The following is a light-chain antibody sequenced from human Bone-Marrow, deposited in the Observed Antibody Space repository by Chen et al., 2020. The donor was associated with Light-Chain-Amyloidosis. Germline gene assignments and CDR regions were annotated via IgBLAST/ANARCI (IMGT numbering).Light chain of an antibody. CDR1: ESVSDW. J-gene: IGKJ1*01. CDR2: KTS. CDR3: QQYNSYSRT. Sequence: DIQMTQSPSTLSASVGDRVIITCRASESVSDWLAWYQHKPGKAPKLLIYKTSSLETGVPSRFSGSGSETEFTLTISSLQPDDFATYYCQQYNSYSRTFGQGTKV. V-gene: IGKV1-5*03.